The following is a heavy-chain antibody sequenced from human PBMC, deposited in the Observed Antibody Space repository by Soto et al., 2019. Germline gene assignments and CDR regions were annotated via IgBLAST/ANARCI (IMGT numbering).Heavy chain of an antibody. J-gene: IGHJ3*02. V-gene: IGHV1-8*01. D-gene: IGHD2-15*01. CDR3: ARSDGCIGGSCYSEPAFDI. CDR1: GYTFTSYD. CDR2: MNPNSGNT. Sequence: ASVKVSCKASGYTFTSYDINWVRQATGQGREWMGWMNPNSGNTGYAQKFQGRVTMTRNTSISTAYMELSSLRSEDTAVYYCARSDGCIGGSCYSEPAFDIWGQGTMVTVSS.